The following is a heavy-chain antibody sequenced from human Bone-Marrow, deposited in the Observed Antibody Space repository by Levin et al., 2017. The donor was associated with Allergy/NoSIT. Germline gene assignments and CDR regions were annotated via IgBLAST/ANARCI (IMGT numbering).Heavy chain of an antibody. Sequence: SCTVSGGSISDNYWAWIRQPPGKGLEWIGYISYTGNTNYNPSLRSRVAISVDTSKNQFSLILSSLTAADTAVYYCARGAQSFSYWGQGTLVTVSS. CDR2: ISYTGNT. CDR3: ARGAQSFSY. J-gene: IGHJ4*02. CDR1: GGSISDNY. V-gene: IGHV4-59*01. D-gene: IGHD6-19*01.